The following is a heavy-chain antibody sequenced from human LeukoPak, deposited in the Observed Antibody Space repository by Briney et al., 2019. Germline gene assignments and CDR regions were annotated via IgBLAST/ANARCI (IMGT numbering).Heavy chain of an antibody. CDR1: GGSISSYY. CDR2: IYTSGST. D-gene: IGHD2-21*02. CDR3: AREFAHCGGDCYLRGALYI. Sequence: PSETLSLTCTVSGGSISSYYWSWIRQPPGKGLEWIGYIYTSGSTNYNPSLKSRVTISVDTSKNQFSLKLSSVTAADTAVYYCAREFAHCGGDCYLRGALYIWGQGTMVTVSS. V-gene: IGHV4-4*09. J-gene: IGHJ3*02.